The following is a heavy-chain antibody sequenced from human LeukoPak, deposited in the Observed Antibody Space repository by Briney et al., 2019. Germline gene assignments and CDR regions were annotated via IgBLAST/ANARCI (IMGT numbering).Heavy chain of an antibody. V-gene: IGHV3-7*05. CDR1: GFTFSSYW. Sequence: PGGSLRLSCAASGFTFSSYWMSWVRQAPGKGLEWVANIKQDGSDKYYVDSVKGRLTISRDNSKNSLYLQMNSLRAEETAVYYCARTQCISTRCSHYFDYWGQGTLVTVSS. J-gene: IGHJ4*02. D-gene: IGHD2-2*01. CDR3: ARTQCISTRCSHYFDY. CDR2: IKQDGSDK.